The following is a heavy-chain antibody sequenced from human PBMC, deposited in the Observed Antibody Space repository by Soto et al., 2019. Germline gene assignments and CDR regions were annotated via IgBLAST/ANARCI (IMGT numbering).Heavy chain of an antibody. J-gene: IGHJ6*02. Sequence: QVQLVESGGGVVQPGRSLRLSCAASGFTFSSYGMHWVRQAPGKGLEWVAVISYDGSNKYYADSVKGRFTISRDNSKNTLYLQMNSLRAEDTAVYYCAHTVTKGNYYYYYGMDVWGHGTTVSVSS. CDR3: AHTVTKGNYYYYYGMDV. CDR2: ISYDGSNK. D-gene: IGHD4-17*01. V-gene: IGHV3-30*03. CDR1: GFTFSSYG.